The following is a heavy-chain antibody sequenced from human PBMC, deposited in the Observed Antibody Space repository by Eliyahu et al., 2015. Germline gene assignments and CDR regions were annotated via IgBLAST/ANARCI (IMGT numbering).Heavy chain of an antibody. Sequence: QVQLVESGGGVVQPGRSLRLSCAASGFTFSSYGMHWVRQAPGKGLEWVAVISYDGSNKYYADSVKGRFTISRDNSKNTLYLQMNSLRAEDTAVYYCAKDNRYFDWLFHYWGQGTLVTVSS. D-gene: IGHD3-9*01. V-gene: IGHV3-30*18. CDR2: ISYDGSNK. J-gene: IGHJ4*02. CDR3: AKDNRYFDWLFHY. CDR1: GFTFSSYG.